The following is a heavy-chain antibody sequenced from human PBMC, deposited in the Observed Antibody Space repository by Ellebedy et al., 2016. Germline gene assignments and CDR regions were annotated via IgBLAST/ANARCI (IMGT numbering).Heavy chain of an antibody. D-gene: IGHD3-22*01. V-gene: IGHV1-69*10. J-gene: IGHJ4*02. Sequence: SVKVSXKASGGTFSSYAISWVRQAPGQGLEWMGGIIPILGTANYAQKFQGRVTITADKSTSTAYMELSSLRSEDTAVYYCNLYYYDSSGYYSDYWGQGTLVTVSS. CDR1: GGTFSSYA. CDR3: NLYYYDSSGYYSDY. CDR2: IIPILGTA.